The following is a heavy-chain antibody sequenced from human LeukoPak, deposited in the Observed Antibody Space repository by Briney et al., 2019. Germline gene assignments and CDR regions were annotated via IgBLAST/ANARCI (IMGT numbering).Heavy chain of an antibody. CDR3: ARGQWLAFDY. CDR2: ISSSGSSI. CDR1: GFNFSSYE. V-gene: IGHV3-48*03. Sequence: GGSLRLSCAASGFNFSSYEMNWVRQAPGKGLEWASYISSSGSSIYYADSVKARFTISRDNAKNSLYLQMNSLRAEDTAVYYCARGQWLAFDYWGQGTLVTVSS. J-gene: IGHJ4*02. D-gene: IGHD6-19*01.